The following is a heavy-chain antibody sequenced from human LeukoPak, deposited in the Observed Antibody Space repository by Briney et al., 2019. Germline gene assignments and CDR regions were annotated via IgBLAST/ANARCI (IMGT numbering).Heavy chain of an antibody. D-gene: IGHD2-15*01. Sequence: GGSLRLSCAASGFTFTDHYMSWFRQAPGKGLEWISYISTIGSTKYYADSVKGRFTISRDNAKNSLYLQMNSLRAEGTAVYYCARGYVLGAAFKYYFDYWGQGTLATVSS. CDR2: ISTIGSTK. CDR1: GFTFTDHY. J-gene: IGHJ4*02. CDR3: ARGYVLGAAFKYYFDY. V-gene: IGHV3-11*01.